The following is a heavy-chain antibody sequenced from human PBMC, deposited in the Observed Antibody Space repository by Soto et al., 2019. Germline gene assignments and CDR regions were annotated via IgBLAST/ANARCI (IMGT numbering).Heavy chain of an antibody. J-gene: IGHJ4*02. CDR3: ARHRGPAPVY. V-gene: IGHV4-39*01. CDR1: GGSISGYY. Sequence: PSETLSFTCTVSGGSISGYYWTWIRQPPGKGLEWVGSLFYGGTTDYNPSLKSRLTMSLDTSKNHFSLKLRSVTAADTAVYYCARHRGPAPVYWGQGTLVTVSS. D-gene: IGHD3-10*01. CDR2: LFYGGTT.